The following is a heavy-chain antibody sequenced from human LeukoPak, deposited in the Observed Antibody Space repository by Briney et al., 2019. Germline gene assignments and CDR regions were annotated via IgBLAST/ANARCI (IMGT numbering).Heavy chain of an antibody. CDR3: ARGHYYDSSGSFDY. J-gene: IGHJ4*02. CDR1: GGSISSYY. CDR2: IYYSGST. V-gene: IGHV4-59*01. Sequence: SETLSLPCTVSGGSISSYYWSWIRQPPGKGLEWIGYIYYSGSTNYNPSLKSRVTISVDTSKNQFSLKLSSVTAADTAVYYCARGHYYDSSGSFDYWGQGTLVTVSS. D-gene: IGHD3-22*01.